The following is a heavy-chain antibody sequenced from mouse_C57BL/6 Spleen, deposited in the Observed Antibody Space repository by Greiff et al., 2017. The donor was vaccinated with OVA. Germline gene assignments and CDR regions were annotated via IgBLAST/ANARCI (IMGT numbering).Heavy chain of an antibody. V-gene: IGHV5-17*03. CDR3: TRDRDYWYFDV. Sequence: EVNVVESGGGLVKPGGSLKLSCAASGFTFSDYGMHWVRQAPEKGLEWVAYISSGSSTIYYADTVKGRFTISRDNARNTLYLQMSSLKSEDTAMYYCTRDRDYWYFDVWGTGTTVTVSS. J-gene: IGHJ1*03. CDR2: ISSGSSTI. CDR1: GFTFSDYG.